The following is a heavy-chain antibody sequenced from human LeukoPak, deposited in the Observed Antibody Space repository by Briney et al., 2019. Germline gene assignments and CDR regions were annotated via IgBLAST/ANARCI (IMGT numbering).Heavy chain of an antibody. J-gene: IGHJ3*02. CDR2: ISWNSGSI. D-gene: IGHD1-1*01. CDR3: AKDTTTGTTSFDAFDI. Sequence: GGSLRLSCAASGFTFDDYAMHWGRQAPGKGLEWVSGISWNSGSIGYADSVKGRFTISRDNAKNSLYLQMNSLRAEDTALYYCAKDTTTGTTSFDAFDIWGQGTMVTVSS. V-gene: IGHV3-9*01. CDR1: GFTFDDYA.